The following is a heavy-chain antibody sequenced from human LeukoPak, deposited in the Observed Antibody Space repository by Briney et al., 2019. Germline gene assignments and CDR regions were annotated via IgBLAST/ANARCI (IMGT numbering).Heavy chain of an antibody. CDR1: GFTFSSYS. Sequence: GGSLRLSCAASGFTFSSYSMNWVRQAPGKGLEWVSSISSSSSYIYYADSAKGRFTISRDNAKNSLYLQMNSLRAEDTAVYYCASNGAYGNNYFDYWGQGTLVTVSS. V-gene: IGHV3-21*01. CDR3: ASNGAYGNNYFDY. J-gene: IGHJ4*02. CDR2: ISSSSSYI. D-gene: IGHD1/OR15-1a*01.